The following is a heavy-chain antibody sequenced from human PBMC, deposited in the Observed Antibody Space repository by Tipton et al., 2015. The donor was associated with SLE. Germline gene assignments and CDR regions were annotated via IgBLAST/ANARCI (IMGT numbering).Heavy chain of an antibody. V-gene: IGHV4-59*12. CDR3: ARDQRLAVAGSWFDP. J-gene: IGHJ5*02. CDR1: GGSISSYY. CDR2: IYYSGST. Sequence: TLSLTCTVSGGSISSYYWSWIRQPPGKGLEWIGYIYYSGSTYYNPSLKSRVTISVDTSKNQFSLKLSSVTAADTAVYYCARDQRLAVAGSWFDPWGQGTLVTVSS. D-gene: IGHD6-19*01.